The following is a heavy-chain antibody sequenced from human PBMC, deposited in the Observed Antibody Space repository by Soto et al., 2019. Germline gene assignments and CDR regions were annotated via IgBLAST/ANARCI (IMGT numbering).Heavy chain of an antibody. CDR1: GFTFSSYS. D-gene: IGHD3-9*01. V-gene: IGHV3-48*01. CDR3: ARDRLLTGYYIPYYYYMDV. Sequence: GGSLRLSCAASGFTFSSYSMNWVRQAPGKGLEWVSYISSSSSTIYYADSVKGRFTISRDNAKNSLYLQMNSLRAEDTAVYYCARDRLLTGYYIPYYYYMDVWGKGTTVTVSS. J-gene: IGHJ6*03. CDR2: ISSSSSTI.